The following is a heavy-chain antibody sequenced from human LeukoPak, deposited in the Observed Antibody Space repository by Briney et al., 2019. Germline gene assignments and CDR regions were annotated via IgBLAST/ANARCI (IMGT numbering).Heavy chain of an antibody. CDR3: ARVYTYYDFSYFDY. CDR1: GGSISTYY. D-gene: IGHD3-3*01. Sequence: SETLSLTCTVSGGSISTYYWSWIRQPPGKGLEWIGSIYYSASTYYNPSLKSRVTISVDTSKNQFSLKLSSVTAADTAVYYCARVYTYYDFSYFDYWGQGTLVTVSS. CDR2: IYYSAST. V-gene: IGHV4-59*05. J-gene: IGHJ4*02.